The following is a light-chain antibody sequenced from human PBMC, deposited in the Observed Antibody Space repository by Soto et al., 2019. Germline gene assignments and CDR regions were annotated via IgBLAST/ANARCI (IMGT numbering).Light chain of an antibody. CDR3: QAWDSGNMV. CDR1: KLGDKF. J-gene: IGLJ3*02. CDR2: QDN. V-gene: IGLV3-1*01. Sequence: SYELTQPPSVSMSPGQTATLSCSGDKLGDKFACWYQQKPGQSPELVIYQDNKRPSGIPERFSGSNSGNTATLTIAETRAMDEADFFCQAWDSGNMVFGGGTKLTVL.